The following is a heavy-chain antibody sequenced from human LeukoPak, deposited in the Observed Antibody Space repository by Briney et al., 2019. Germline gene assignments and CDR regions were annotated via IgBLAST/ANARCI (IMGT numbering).Heavy chain of an antibody. Sequence: SQTLSLTCAISGDSVSSNSATWNWIRQPPSRGLEWLGRTYYRSKWYNDYAVSVKSRITINPDTSKTQFSLQLNSVTPEDTAVYYCARHPSVLHDAFDIWGQGTMVTVSS. CDR1: GDSVSSNSAT. V-gene: IGHV6-1*01. D-gene: IGHD2/OR15-2a*01. J-gene: IGHJ3*02. CDR3: ARHPSVLHDAFDI. CDR2: TYYRSKWYN.